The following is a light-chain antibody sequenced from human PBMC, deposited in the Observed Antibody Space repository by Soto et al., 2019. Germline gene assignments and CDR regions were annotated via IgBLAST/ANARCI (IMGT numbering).Light chain of an antibody. CDR1: QSISTW. Sequence: DIQMTQSPSTLSAFIGDRVTISCRASQSISTWLAWYQQTPGNAPKLLIYDASSLESGVPSRFSGSGSWTEFTLTISSLQPDDFATYYCQHYNSYFPWTCGQGTKVEIK. J-gene: IGKJ1*01. CDR3: QHYNSYFPWT. V-gene: IGKV1-5*01. CDR2: DAS.